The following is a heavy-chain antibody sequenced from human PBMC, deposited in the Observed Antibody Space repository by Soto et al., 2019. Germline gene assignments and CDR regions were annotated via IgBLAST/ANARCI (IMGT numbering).Heavy chain of an antibody. CDR1: GDSINSCGHS. CDR2: IYQTGTT. D-gene: IGHD2-8*01. Sequence: PSETLSLSCAGFGDSINSCGHSWSWILQPAGGALEWIGYIYQTGTTQYNPSLSSRVSIYADRSKNQFSLHLTSVTAADTAVYYCARAVFCTDGFCFPNWLDPWGQGILVTVSS. V-gene: IGHV4-30-2*01. J-gene: IGHJ5*02. CDR3: ARAVFCTDGFCFPNWLDP.